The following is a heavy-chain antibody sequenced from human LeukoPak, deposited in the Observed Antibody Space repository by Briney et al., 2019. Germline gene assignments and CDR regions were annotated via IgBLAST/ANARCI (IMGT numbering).Heavy chain of an antibody. D-gene: IGHD2-21*02. J-gene: IGHJ4*02. V-gene: IGHV4-59*08. Sequence: SETLSLTCTVSGGSISYDYWSWIRQSPGKRLEWIGYIHYSGATNYGPSLKSRATISVDTSKNQFSLKLSSVTAADTALYYCATLRGASTAVFDSWGQGALVTVSS. CDR3: ATLRGASTAVFDS. CDR1: GGSISYDY. CDR2: IHYSGAT.